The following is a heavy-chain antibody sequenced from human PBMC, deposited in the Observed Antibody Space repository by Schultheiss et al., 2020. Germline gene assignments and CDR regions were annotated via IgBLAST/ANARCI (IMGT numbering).Heavy chain of an antibody. CDR2: ISYDGSNK. Sequence: SCAASGFTFSSYGMHWVRQAPGKGLEWVAVISYDGSNKYYADSVKGRFTISRDNSKNTLYLQMNSLRAEDTAVYYCAKDLGYCSSTSCHQNYYYGMDVWGQGTTVTVSS. J-gene: IGHJ6*02. V-gene: IGHV3-30*18. D-gene: IGHD2-2*01. CDR3: AKDLGYCSSTSCHQNYYYGMDV. CDR1: GFTFSSYG.